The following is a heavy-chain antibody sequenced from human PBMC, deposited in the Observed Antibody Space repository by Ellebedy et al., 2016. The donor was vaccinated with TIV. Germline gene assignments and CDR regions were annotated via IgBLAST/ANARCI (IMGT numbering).Heavy chain of an antibody. J-gene: IGHJ3*01. CDR3: ATDLGTRAFDV. D-gene: IGHD1-1*01. Sequence: GESLKISCVASGFTFSSYAMCWVRQAPGKGLEWVSTISDSGGNTHFPDSVKGRFTISRDNSKNTLYLQMNSLRVDDTAVYSCATDLGTRAFDVWGQGTMVTVSS. CDR2: ISDSGGNT. CDR1: GFTFSSYA. V-gene: IGHV3-23*01.